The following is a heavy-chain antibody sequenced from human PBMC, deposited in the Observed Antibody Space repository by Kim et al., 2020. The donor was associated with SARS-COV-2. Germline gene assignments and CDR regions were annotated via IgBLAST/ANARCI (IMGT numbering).Heavy chain of an antibody. J-gene: IGHJ4*02. V-gene: IGHV1-46*01. CDR3: ARDRFSGGRSPFDY. D-gene: IGHD1-26*01. Sequence: AQKFRDRGTMTRETSTSTVYMELSSLRSEDTAVYYCARDRFSGGRSPFDYWGQGTLVTVSS.